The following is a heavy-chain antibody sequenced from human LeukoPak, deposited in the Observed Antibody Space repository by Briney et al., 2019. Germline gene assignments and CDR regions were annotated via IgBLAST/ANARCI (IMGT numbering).Heavy chain of an antibody. CDR1: GFTFSSYA. CDR3: ARDKKGYLRLNYYYYGMDV. J-gene: IGHJ6*02. CDR2: ISGSGGST. D-gene: IGHD5-18*01. V-gene: IGHV3-23*01. Sequence: PGGSLRLSCAASGFTFSSYAMSWVRQAPGKGLEWVSAISGSGGSTYYADSVKGRFTISRDNSKNTLYLQMNSLRAEDTAVYYCARDKKGYLRLNYYYYGMDVWGQGTTVTVSS.